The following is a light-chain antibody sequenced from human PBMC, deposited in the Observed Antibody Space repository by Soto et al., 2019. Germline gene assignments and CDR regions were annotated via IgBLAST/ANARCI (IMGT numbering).Light chain of an antibody. V-gene: IGLV1-40*01. Sequence: QSVLTQPTSVSGAPGQRVTISCTGSSSNIGAGYDVHWYQQLPGTAPKLLIYGNSNRPSGVPDRFSGSKSGTSASLAITGLQAEDEADYYCQSYDSSLGEVFGTGTKLTVL. CDR1: SSNIGAGYD. CDR3: QSYDSSLGEV. J-gene: IGLJ1*01. CDR2: GNS.